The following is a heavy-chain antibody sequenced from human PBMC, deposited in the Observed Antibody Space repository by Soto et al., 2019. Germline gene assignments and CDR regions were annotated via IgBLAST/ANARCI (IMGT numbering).Heavy chain of an antibody. CDR2: ISNSFSDGNT. CDR3: AKVFSPEGGNYFDH. J-gene: IGHJ4*02. V-gene: IGHV3-23*01. Sequence: GSLRLSCAASGFTFSNFAMNWVRQAPGKGQEWVSAISNSFSDGNTHYADSVKGRSTISRDNDKNTVFLEIDSLRAEDTAVYYCAKVFSPEGGNYFDHWGPGTLVTV. CDR1: GFTFSNFA.